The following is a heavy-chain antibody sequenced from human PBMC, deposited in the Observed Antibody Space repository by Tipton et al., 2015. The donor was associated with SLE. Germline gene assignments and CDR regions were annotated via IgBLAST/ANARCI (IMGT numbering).Heavy chain of an antibody. Sequence: TLSLTCTVSGASISSTSYYWGWIRQAPGKGLEWIGSIYYSGTTYYNPSLKSRVTVSVDTSKNQFSLKLTSVTAADTALYYCARDERMLGFGYWGPGTLVTVSS. CDR1: GASISSTSYY. CDR3: ARDERMLGFGY. V-gene: IGHV4-39*07. J-gene: IGHJ4*02. CDR2: IYYSGTT. D-gene: IGHD2-8*01.